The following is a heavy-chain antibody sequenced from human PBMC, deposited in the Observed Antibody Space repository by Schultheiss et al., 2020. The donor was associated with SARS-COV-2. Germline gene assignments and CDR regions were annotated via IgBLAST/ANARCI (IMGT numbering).Heavy chain of an antibody. V-gene: IGHV3-30*03. J-gene: IGHJ4*02. CDR2: ISYDGSNK. CDR1: GFTFSSYG. D-gene: IGHD1-26*01. CDR3: ARLRGRVEGATRRLDY. Sequence: GESLKISCAASGFTFSSYGMHWVRQAPGKGLEWVAVISYDGSNKYYADSVKGRFTISRDNSKNTLYLQMNSLRTEDTAIYYCARLRGRVEGATRRLDYWGQGTLVTVSS.